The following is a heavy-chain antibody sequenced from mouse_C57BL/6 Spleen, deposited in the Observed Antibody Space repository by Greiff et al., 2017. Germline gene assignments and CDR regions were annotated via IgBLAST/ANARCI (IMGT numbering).Heavy chain of an antibody. D-gene: IGHD1-1*01. V-gene: IGHV5-17*01. CDR1: GFTFSDYG. Sequence: EVHLVESGGGLVKPGGSLKLSCAASGFTFSDYGMHWVRQAPEKGLEWVAYISSGSSTIYYADTVKGRFTISRDNAKNTLFLQMTSLRSEDTAMYYCASYYYGSSHYWGQGTTLTVSS. J-gene: IGHJ2*01. CDR3: ASYYYGSSHY. CDR2: ISSGSSTI.